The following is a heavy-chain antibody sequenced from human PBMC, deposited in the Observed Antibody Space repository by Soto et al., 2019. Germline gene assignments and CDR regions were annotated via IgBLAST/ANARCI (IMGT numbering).Heavy chain of an antibody. V-gene: IGHV3-30*03. CDR1: GFTFSIYG. D-gene: IGHD3-3*01. CDR2: ISYDGSRQ. CDR3: ARGDHGITIAAYGMDG. Sequence: QVQLVESGGGVVQPGRSLRLSCAASGFTFSIYGMHWVRQAPGKGLEWVAHISYDGSRQYYADSVKGRFTISRDNSKXXLSLQMNSLRPEDTALYFCARGDHGITIAAYGMDGWGQGTTVIASS. J-gene: IGHJ6*02.